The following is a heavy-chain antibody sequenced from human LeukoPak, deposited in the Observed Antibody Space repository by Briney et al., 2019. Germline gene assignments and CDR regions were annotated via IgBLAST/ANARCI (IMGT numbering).Heavy chain of an antibody. CDR3: AWQTKFDFWRMDY. J-gene: IGHJ4*02. CDR2: IKSKGGGETT. V-gene: IGHV3-15*01. Sequence: GSLRLSCAASGFGSTAAWMSWVRQAPGKGPEWVGRIKSKGGGETTDYAAPVKGRFTISRGDSKNTLYLQMDGLKTEDTAVYYCAWQTKFDFWRMDYWGLGTLVTVSS. CDR1: GFGSTAAW. D-gene: IGHD3-3*01.